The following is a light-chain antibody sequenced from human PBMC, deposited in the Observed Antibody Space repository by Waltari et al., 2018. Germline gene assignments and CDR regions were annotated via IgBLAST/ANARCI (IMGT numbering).Light chain of an antibody. V-gene: IGLV2-23*01. CDR3: CSYAGSSTYVL. CDR1: SSDVGGSDL. Sequence: QSALTQPRSVSGSPGQSITISCTGTSSDVGGSDLVSWYQHHPGKAPKLIIYEATKRPSGVSDRFSASKSDNTASLTISGLQADDEANYYCCSYAGSSTYVLFGGGTRLTVL. J-gene: IGLJ3*02. CDR2: EAT.